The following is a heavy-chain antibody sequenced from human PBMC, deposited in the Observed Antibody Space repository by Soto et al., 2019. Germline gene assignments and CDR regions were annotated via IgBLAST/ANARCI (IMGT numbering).Heavy chain of an antibody. D-gene: IGHD3-10*01. J-gene: IGHJ6*02. Sequence: SETLSLTCSVSGGSITTGGYYWSWIRQHPGKGLEWIGYIYYSGSTYYNPSLKSRVTISVDTSKNQFSLKLSSVTAADTAVYYCARDSQNNYYGSGRPYYYYGMDVLGQGTTVTVSS. V-gene: IGHV4-31*03. CDR2: IYYSGST. CDR3: ARDSQNNYYGSGRPYYYYGMDV. CDR1: GGSITTGGYY.